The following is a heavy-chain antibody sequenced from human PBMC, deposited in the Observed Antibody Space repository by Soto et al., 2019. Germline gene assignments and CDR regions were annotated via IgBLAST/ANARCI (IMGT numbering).Heavy chain of an antibody. CDR2: IYSGGST. J-gene: IGHJ6*02. V-gene: IGHV3-53*01. CDR1: GFTVSSNY. CDR3: ARVRYSSPIDGMDV. Sequence: PGGSLRLSCAASGFTVSSNYMSWVRQAPGKGLEWVSVIYSGGSTYYADSVKGRFTISRDNSKNTLYLQMNSLRAEDTAVYYCARVRYSSPIDGMDVWGQGTTVTVSS. D-gene: IGHD6-13*01.